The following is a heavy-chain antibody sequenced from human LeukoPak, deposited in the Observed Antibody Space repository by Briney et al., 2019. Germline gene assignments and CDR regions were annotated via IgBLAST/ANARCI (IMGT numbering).Heavy chain of an antibody. J-gene: IGHJ3*02. CDR1: GFTFSNHQ. V-gene: IGHV3-48*03. Sequence: GGSLRLSCAASGFTFSNHQMNWVRQAPGKGLEWVSYISSSGNTIYYADSVKGRFTISRDNAKNSLYLQMNSLRAEDTAVYYCTREEVVVLDAIDIWGQGTMVTASS. CDR3: TREEVVVLDAIDI. CDR2: ISSSGNTI. D-gene: IGHD2-2*01.